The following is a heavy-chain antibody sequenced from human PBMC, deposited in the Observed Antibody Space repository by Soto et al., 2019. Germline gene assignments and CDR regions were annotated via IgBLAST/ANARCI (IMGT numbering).Heavy chain of an antibody. CDR2: TFYRSKWYN. D-gene: IGHD1-26*01. CDR1: GDSVSSNSAA. J-gene: IGHJ6*02. CDR3: AKEGGNHYYYYAMDL. V-gene: IGHV6-1*01. Sequence: PSQTLSLTCAISGDSVSSNSAAWSWIRQSPSRGLEWLGRTFYRSKWYNDYAVSVKGRITINPDTSKNQFSLQLNSVTPEDTAVYYCAKEGGNHYYYYAMDLWGQGSTVTVSS.